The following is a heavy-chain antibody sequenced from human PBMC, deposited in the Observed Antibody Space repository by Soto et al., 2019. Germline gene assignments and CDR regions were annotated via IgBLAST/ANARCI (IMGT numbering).Heavy chain of an antibody. Sequence: SETLSLTCAVYGWSFSGYYWSWIRQPPGKGLEWIGEINHSGSTNYNPSLKSRVTMSVDTSKNQFSLKLRSVTAADTAVYYCARSGGYYYDFDSWGQGTQVTSPQ. J-gene: IGHJ4*02. D-gene: IGHD3-22*01. CDR1: GWSFSGYY. CDR2: INHSGST. V-gene: IGHV4-34*01. CDR3: ARSGGYYYDFDS.